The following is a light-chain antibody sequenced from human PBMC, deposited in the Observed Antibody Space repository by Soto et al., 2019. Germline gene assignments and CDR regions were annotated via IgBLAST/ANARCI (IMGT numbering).Light chain of an antibody. Sequence: QSALTQPASVSGSPGQSITISCTGTSGDVGSYDLVSWYQQHPGKAPKLMIYEDSKRPSGVSNRFSGSKSGNTASLIISGVQAEDEADYFGCAYAGRSTYVFGSGTKVTVL. CDR1: SGDVGSYDL. V-gene: IGLV2-23*01. J-gene: IGLJ1*01. CDR2: EDS. CDR3: CAYAGRSTYV.